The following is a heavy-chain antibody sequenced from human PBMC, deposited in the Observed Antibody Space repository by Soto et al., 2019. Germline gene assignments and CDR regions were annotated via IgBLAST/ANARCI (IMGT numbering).Heavy chain of an antibody. CDR3: ARDHRYCSSTSGYGLVLDP. Sequence: QVQLVESGGGVVQPGRSLRLSCAASGFTFSSYGMHWVRQAPGKGLEWVAVIWYDGSNKYYADSVKGRFTISRDNSKNTLYLQMNSLRAEDTAVYYCARDHRYCSSTSGYGLVLDPWGQGTLVTVSS. CDR1: GFTFSSYG. CDR2: IWYDGSNK. D-gene: IGHD2-2*01. J-gene: IGHJ5*02. V-gene: IGHV3-33*01.